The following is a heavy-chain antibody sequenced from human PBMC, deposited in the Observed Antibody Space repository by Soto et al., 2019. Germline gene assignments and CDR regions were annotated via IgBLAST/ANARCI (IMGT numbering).Heavy chain of an antibody. CDR2: MNPNSGNT. D-gene: IGHD1-7*01. CDR3: AGEKAGTTGIDF. CDR1: GYTFTGYD. V-gene: IGHV1-8*01. J-gene: IGHJ4*02. Sequence: QAQLVQSGAEVKKPGASVKVSCKASGYTFTGYDINWVRQATGQGLEWMGWMNPNSGNTGYAQNFQGRVTMTRDNSISPAYMELTSLRDDDSAVYYCAGEKAGTTGIDFWGQGTLVTVSS.